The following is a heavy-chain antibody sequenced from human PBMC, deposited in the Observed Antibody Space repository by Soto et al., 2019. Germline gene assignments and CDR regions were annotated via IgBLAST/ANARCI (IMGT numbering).Heavy chain of an antibody. Sequence: QITLKESGPTLVKPTQTLTLTCTFSGFSRNTNEVGVGWIRQPPGKALEWLALIYWDDDKRYSPSLRSRLSITKDTSKNQVVLSMTNMNPVDTATYYCAHTPADYSSASVWKRTYFDYWGQGTLVTVSS. D-gene: IGHD6-6*01. CDR3: AHTPADYSSASVWKRTYFDY. V-gene: IGHV2-5*02. CDR2: IYWDDDK. J-gene: IGHJ4*02. CDR1: GFSRNTNEVG.